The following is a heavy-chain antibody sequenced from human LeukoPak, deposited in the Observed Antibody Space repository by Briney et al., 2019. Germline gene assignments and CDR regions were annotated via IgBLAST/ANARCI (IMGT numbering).Heavy chain of an antibody. CDR3: AREGIAAAGTIDY. D-gene: IGHD6-13*01. V-gene: IGHV4-31*03. CDR1: GGSISSGGYY. J-gene: IGHJ4*02. Sequence: SETLSLTCTVSGGSISSGGYYWSWIRQHPGKGLEWSGYIYYSGSTYYNPSLKSRVTISVDTSKNQVSLKPSSVTDADTALYYCAREGIAAAGTIDYWGQGTLVTVSS. CDR2: IYYSGST.